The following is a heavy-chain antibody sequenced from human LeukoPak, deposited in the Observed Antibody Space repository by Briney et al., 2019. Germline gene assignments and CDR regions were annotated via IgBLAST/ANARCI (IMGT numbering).Heavy chain of an antibody. J-gene: IGHJ4*02. V-gene: IGHV4-39*07. CDR3: ARERLYYYDSSGYYLGYFDY. D-gene: IGHD3-22*01. CDR2: IYYSGST. Sequence: SETLSLTCTVSGGSISSSSYYWGWIRQPPGKGLEWIGSIYYSGSTNYNPSLKSRVTISVDTSKNQFSLKLSSVTAADTAVYYCARERLYYYDSSGYYLGYFDYWGQGTLVTVSS. CDR1: GGSISSSSYY.